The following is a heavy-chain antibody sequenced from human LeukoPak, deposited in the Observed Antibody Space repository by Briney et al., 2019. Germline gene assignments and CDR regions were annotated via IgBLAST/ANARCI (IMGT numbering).Heavy chain of an antibody. D-gene: IGHD3-22*01. CDR3: AREFSYYYDSSGYGYYYYYMDV. J-gene: IGHJ6*03. CDR1: GGSISSYY. V-gene: IGHV4-59*01. Sequence: PSETLSLTCTVSGGSISSYYWSWIRQPPGKGLEWIGYIYYSGSTNYNPSLKSRVTISVDTSKNQFSLKLSSVTAAYTAVYYCAREFSYYYDSSGYGYYYYYMDVWGKGTTVTVSS. CDR2: IYYSGST.